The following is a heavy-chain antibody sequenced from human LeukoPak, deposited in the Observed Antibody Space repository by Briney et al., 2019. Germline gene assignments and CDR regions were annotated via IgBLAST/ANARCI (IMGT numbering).Heavy chain of an antibody. CDR3: TRGGASMGGMDV. V-gene: IGHV3-30*03. J-gene: IGHJ6*02. CDR1: GFTFSSYG. D-gene: IGHD1-26*01. Sequence: PGGSLRLSCGASGFTFSSYGMHWVRQAPGKGLEWVAVISYDGSDKKYGESVKGRFTTSRDNSKNTLFVQMNSLRDEDTAVYYCTRGGASMGGMDVWGQGTTVIVSS. CDR2: ISYDGSDK.